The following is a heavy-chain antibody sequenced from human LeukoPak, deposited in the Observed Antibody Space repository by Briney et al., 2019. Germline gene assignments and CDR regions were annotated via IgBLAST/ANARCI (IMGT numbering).Heavy chain of an antibody. Sequence: GKSLRLSCAPSGFTFSDYHMNWIRQAPGKGLEWVSYISPGGDTIYFADSVKGRFTISRDNAKNSLYLQMNSLTAEDTAVYYCASGRDIAVAGPGGYFDYWGQGTLVTGSS. J-gene: IGHJ4*02. CDR1: GFTFSDYH. V-gene: IGHV3-11*01. CDR3: ASGRDIAVAGPGGYFDY. CDR2: ISPGGDTI. D-gene: IGHD6-19*01.